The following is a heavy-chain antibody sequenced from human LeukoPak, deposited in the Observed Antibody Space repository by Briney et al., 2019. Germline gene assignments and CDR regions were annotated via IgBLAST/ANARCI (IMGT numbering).Heavy chain of an antibody. J-gene: IGHJ4*02. D-gene: IGHD6-13*01. CDR3: ARTPSIAAAGIFDY. V-gene: IGHV4-30-4*08. CDR1: GGSISSGDYY. Sequence: SETLSLTCTVSGGSISSGDYYWSWIRQPPGKGLEWIGYIYYSGSTYYNPSLKSRVTISVDTSKNQFSLKLSSVTAADTAVYYCARTPSIAAAGIFDYWGQGILVTVSS. CDR2: IYYSGST.